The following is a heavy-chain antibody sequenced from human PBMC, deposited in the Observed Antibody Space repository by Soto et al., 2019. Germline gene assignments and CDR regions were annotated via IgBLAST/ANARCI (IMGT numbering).Heavy chain of an antibody. D-gene: IGHD3-10*01. CDR3: AKEDTGVSGYMDA. V-gene: IGHV3-9*01. J-gene: IGHJ6*03. CDR2: ITWHSDGM. CDR1: GFNFNDHG. Sequence: EVQLVESGGGLVQPGRSLRLSCIASGFNFNDHGMHWVRQAPGKGLEWVSGITWHSDGMGYADSVKGRFTISRDNAKNSLYLQMNSLRAEDTAVYYCAKEDTGVSGYMDAWSKGTAVTVSS.